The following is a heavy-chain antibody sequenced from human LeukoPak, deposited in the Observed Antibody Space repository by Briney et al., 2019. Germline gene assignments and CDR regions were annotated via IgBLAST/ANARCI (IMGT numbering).Heavy chain of an antibody. CDR2: IKSKTDGGTT. Sequence: GGSLRLSCAASGFTFSNAWMSWVRQAPGKGLEWVGRIKSKTDGGTTDYAAPVKGRFTISRDDSKNTLYLQMNSLKTEDTAVSYCTTDMYYDFWSGYDRARYYYYGMDVWGQGTTVTVSS. CDR1: GFTFSNAW. J-gene: IGHJ6*02. CDR3: TTDMYYDFWSGYDRARYYYYGMDV. V-gene: IGHV3-15*01. D-gene: IGHD3-3*01.